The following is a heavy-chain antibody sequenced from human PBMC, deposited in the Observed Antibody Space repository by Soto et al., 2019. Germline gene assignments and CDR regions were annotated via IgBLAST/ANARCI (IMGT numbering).Heavy chain of an antibody. CDR2: IYYSGST. V-gene: IGHV4-39*01. CDR3: ARLIEAPDY. Sequence: QLQLQESGPGLVRPSETLSLTCTVSGGPISTTNHYWGWIRQPPGKGLECIGSIYYSGSTYYNPSLKSRVPMSLDTSRNQFSLNLSSVTAADTAVYYCARLIEAPDYWGQGTLVTVSS. J-gene: IGHJ4*02. CDR1: GGPISTTNHY.